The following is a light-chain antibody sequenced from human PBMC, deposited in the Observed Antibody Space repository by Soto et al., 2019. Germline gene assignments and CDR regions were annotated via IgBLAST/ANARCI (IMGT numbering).Light chain of an antibody. J-gene: IGKJ1*01. Sequence: DIVMTQSPDSLAVSLGERATINCKSSQSVLFSSNNKNYLAWYQQKPGQPPKLLIYWASTRESGVPDRFSGSGSGTDFSLTISSLRAEDVAVYYCQQYYSPPPTFGQWTKVELK. CDR3: QQYYSPPPT. CDR1: QSVLFSSNNKNY. V-gene: IGKV4-1*01. CDR2: WAS.